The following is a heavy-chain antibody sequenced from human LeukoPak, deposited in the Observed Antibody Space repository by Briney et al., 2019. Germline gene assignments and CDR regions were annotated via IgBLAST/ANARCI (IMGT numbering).Heavy chain of an antibody. CDR3: ATLVVEWLVDGTN. CDR1: GFTFSSYA. Sequence: PGGSLRLSCAASGFTFSSYAMHWVRQAPGKGLEGVAVISYDGSKKYYADSVKGRFTISRDNSKNTLYLQMNSLRAEDTAVYYCATLVVEWLVDGTNWGQGTLVTVSS. V-gene: IGHV3-30*04. CDR2: ISYDGSKK. D-gene: IGHD6-19*01. J-gene: IGHJ4*02.